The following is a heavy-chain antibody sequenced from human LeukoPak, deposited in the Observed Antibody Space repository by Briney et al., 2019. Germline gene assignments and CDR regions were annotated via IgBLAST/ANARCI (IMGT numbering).Heavy chain of an antibody. Sequence: PGGSLRLSCAASGFTFGDYAMHWVRQAPGKGLEWVSGISWNSGSIGYADSVKGRFTISRDNAKNSLYLQMNSLRAEDTALYYCAKDKHLGVVKGGYFDYWGQGTLVTVSS. CDR3: AKDKHLGVVKGGYFDY. V-gene: IGHV3-9*01. CDR1: GFTFGDYA. J-gene: IGHJ4*02. D-gene: IGHD4-23*01. CDR2: ISWNSGSI.